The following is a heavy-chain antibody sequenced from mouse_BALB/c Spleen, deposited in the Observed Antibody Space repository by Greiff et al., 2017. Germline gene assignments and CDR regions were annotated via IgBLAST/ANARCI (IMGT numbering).Heavy chain of an antibody. CDR2: ISSGGSYT. Sequence: EVHLVESGGGLVKPGGSLKLSCAASGFTFSSYTMSWVRQTPEKRLEWVATISSGGSYTYYPDSVKGRFTISRDNAKNTLYLQMSSLKSEDTAMYYCTRDQYYGSSGYFDVWGAGTTVTVSS. D-gene: IGHD1-1*01. CDR3: TRDQYYGSSGYFDV. CDR1: GFTFSSYT. V-gene: IGHV5-6-4*01. J-gene: IGHJ1*01.